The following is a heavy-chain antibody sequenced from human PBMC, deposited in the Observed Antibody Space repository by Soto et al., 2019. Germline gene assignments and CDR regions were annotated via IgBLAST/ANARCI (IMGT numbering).Heavy chain of an antibody. V-gene: IGHV4-31*03. CDR3: AREVMYSLSRGLPIIN. Sequence: QVQLQESGPGLVKPSQTLSVTCTASGDAIGHGDYYWAWIRQHPGKALEWLGNIFHSRSTYSNPALKSRVTIAPDTSKIVCSLRLTSVTGADTAVYFCAREVMYSLSRGLPIINWGQATLVTVSP. J-gene: IGHJ4*02. CDR2: IFHSRST. CDR1: GDAIGHGDYY. D-gene: IGHD2-21*01.